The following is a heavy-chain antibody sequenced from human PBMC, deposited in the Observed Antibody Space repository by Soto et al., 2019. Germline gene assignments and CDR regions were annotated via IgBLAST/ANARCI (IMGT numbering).Heavy chain of an antibody. CDR2: ISSSGSTI. CDR1: GFTLSDYY. J-gene: IGHJ4*02. CDR3: ARDPEDIVVVPAAIRPVDY. V-gene: IGHV3-11*01. Sequence: QVQLVESGGGLVKPGGSLRLSCAASGFTLSDYYMSWIRQAPGKGLEWVSYISSSGSTIYYADSVKGRFTISRDNAKNSLYLQMNSLRAEDTAVYYCARDPEDIVVVPAAIRPVDYWGQGTLVTVSS. D-gene: IGHD2-2*01.